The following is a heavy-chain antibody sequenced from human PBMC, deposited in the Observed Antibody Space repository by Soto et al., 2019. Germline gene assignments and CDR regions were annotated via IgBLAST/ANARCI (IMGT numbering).Heavy chain of an antibody. J-gene: IGHJ4*02. D-gene: IGHD3-16*01. Sequence: EVHLVESGGDLVKPGGSLRLSCAASGFGFSNVWMGWVRQAPGKGLEWVGRIKSRNDGATTEYAAAVRGRFTISRDDSKDTLYLQMNSLKTEDTAVYYCTRDWGVYWGQGTRVTVSS. CDR3: TRDWGVY. V-gene: IGHV3-15*01. CDR2: IKSRNDGATT. CDR1: GFGFSNVW.